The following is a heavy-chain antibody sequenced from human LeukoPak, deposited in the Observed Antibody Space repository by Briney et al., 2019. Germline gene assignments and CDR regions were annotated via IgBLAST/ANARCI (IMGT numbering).Heavy chain of an antibody. V-gene: IGHV1-8*01. CDR3: AREVTVTTSGWFDP. Sequence: ASVKVSCKASGYTFSSYDIIWVRQAAGQGLEWMGWTSPRSGNTQYTQKFQGRVTITWNTSINTVYMDLSSLRSDDTAVYYCAREVTVTTSGWFDPWGQGTLVTVSS. CDR1: GYTFSSYD. CDR2: TSPRSGNT. J-gene: IGHJ5*02. D-gene: IGHD4-17*01.